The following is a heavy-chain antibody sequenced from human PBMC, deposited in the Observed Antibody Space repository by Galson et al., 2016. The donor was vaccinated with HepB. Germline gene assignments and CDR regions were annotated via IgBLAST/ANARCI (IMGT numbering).Heavy chain of an antibody. CDR2: MSNSGRTI. Sequence: SLRLSCAASGFTFSSIPMSWIRQAPGKGLERISYMSNSGRTIFYADSVKGRFTISRDNTKNSLYMQMNRLRAEDTAVYYCVRDQFGDYYYGLDVWGQGTTVIVSS. V-gene: IGHV3-11*01. CDR3: VRDQFGDYYYGLDV. J-gene: IGHJ6*02. D-gene: IGHD3-16*01. CDR1: GFTFSSIP.